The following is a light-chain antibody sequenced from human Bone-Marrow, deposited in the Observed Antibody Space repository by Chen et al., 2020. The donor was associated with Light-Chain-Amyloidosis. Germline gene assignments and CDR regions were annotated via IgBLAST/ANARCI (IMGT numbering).Light chain of an antibody. J-gene: IGLJ2*01. V-gene: IGLV2-14*03. CDR2: DVS. CDR1: SSDVGGYNY. Sequence: QSALTQPASVSGSPGQSITISCTGTSSDVGGYNYVSWYQQHPGKAPKLMIYDVSNRPSGVSNRFPGSKSGNTASLTISGLQAEDEADYYCSSYTSSRGVVFGGGTKLTVL. CDR3: SSYTSSRGVV.